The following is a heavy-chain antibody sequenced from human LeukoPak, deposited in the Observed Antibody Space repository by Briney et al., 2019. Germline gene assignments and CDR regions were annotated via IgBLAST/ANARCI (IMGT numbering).Heavy chain of an antibody. V-gene: IGHV3-30*02. J-gene: IGHJ6*02. CDR1: GFTFSSYG. D-gene: IGHD6-25*01. CDR3: AKDGRGVRTMAATYYYYYGMDV. Sequence: GGSLRLSCAASGFTFSSYGMHWVRQAPGKGLEWVAFIRYDGSNKYYADSVKGRFTISRDNSKNTLYLQMNSLRAEDTAVYYCAKDGRGVRTMAATYYYYYGMDVWGHGTTVTVSS. CDR2: IRYDGSNK.